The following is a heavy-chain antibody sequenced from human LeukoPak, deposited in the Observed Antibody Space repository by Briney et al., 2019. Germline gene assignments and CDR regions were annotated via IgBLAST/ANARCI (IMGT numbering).Heavy chain of an antibody. V-gene: IGHV4-34*01. D-gene: IGHD3-22*01. CDR2: INHSGST. CDR1: GGSFSGYY. Sequence: SETLSLTCAVYGGSFSGYYWSWIRQPPGKGLEWIGEINHSGSTNYNPSLKSRVTISVDTSKNQFSLKLSSVTAADTAVYYCARGSAGITMIVVVTALIAFDIWGQGTTVTVSS. CDR3: ARGSAGITMIVVVTALIAFDI. J-gene: IGHJ3*02.